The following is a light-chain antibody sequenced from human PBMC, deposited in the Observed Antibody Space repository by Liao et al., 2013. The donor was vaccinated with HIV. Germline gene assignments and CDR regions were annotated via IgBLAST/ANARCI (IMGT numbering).Light chain of an antibody. J-gene: IGLJ1*01. V-gene: IGLV3-25*03. CDR1: SLPRQY. Sequence: SYELTQPPSVSVFPGQTARIFCSGDSLPRQYASWYQQKPGQAPLLLIYKDSERPSGIPERFSGSSSGTTVTLTISAVQAEDEADYYCQSADSRGTYVFGIGTKVTVL. CDR2: KDS. CDR3: QSADSRGTYV.